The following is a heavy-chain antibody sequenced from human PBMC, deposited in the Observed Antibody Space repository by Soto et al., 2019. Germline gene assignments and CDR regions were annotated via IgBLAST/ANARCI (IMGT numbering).Heavy chain of an antibody. D-gene: IGHD2-21*02. J-gene: IGHJ6*02. CDR2: VHYSGSV. V-gene: IGHV4-30-4*01. CDR3: AREDDGGDRDYYGLDV. CDR1: GGSISFDHYH. Sequence: QVQLQQSGPGLVKPSQTLFLTCTVSGGSISFDHYHWTWIRQPPGKGLEWIGYVHYSGSVLYNPSLQSRVSISVDTSKNQFSLKLSSVTAADTAVYFCAREDDGGDRDYYGLDVCGQGTTVTVSS.